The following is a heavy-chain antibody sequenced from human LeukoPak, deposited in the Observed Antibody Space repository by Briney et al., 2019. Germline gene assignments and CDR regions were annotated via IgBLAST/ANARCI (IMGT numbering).Heavy chain of an antibody. CDR2: INPNSGGT. CDR3: ARDLGYDFWSGYPSPFDY. V-gene: IGHV1-2*02. Sequence: SVKVSCKASGYTFTGYFLHWVRQAPGQGLEWMGWINPNSGGTNNAQNFQGRVTMTSDTSISTAYMELSSLRSDDTAVYYCARDLGYDFWSGYPSPFDYWGQGTLVTVSS. CDR1: GYTFTGYF. D-gene: IGHD3-3*01. J-gene: IGHJ4*02.